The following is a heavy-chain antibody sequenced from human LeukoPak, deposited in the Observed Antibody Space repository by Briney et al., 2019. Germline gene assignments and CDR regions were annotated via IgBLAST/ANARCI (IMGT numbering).Heavy chain of an antibody. CDR1: GFTLSSNN. CDR3: ARYLAL. J-gene: IGHJ4*02. V-gene: IGHV3-21*01. Sequence: GGSLRLSCAASGFTLSSNNMNWVRQAPGKGLEWVSSISSSITYIQYADSVKGRFTISKNHAKNSLYLQRNLLRPEDTAVSYCARYLALGGQGTLVTVSS. CDR2: ISSSITYI.